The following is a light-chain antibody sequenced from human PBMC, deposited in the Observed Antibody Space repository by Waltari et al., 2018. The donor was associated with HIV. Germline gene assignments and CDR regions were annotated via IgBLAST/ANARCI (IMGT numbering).Light chain of an antibody. J-gene: IGLJ1*01. Sequence: QSVLTPPPSASGTPGQRVTIRCSRSGFNIGSNFVYWYQQLPGAAPKLLIYRNNQRPSGVPDRFSGSKSDTSASLAISGLRSEEEADYYCAAWDDSLSGFYVVGTGTKVTVL. CDR3: AAWDDSLSGFYV. CDR1: GFNIGSNF. V-gene: IGLV1-47*01. CDR2: RNN.